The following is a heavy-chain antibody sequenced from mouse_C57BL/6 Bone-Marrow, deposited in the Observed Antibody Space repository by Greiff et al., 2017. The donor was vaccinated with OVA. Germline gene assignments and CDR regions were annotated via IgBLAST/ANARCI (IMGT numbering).Heavy chain of an antibody. Sequence: QVQLQQSGAELVKPGASVKISCKASGYTFTDYYINWVKQRPGQGLEWIGKIGPGSGSTYYNEKFKGKATLTADKSSSTAYMQLRSLTSEASAVLLWESCGGYAMDYWGQGTSVTVSS. J-gene: IGHJ4*01. CDR1: GYTFTDYY. CDR2: IGPGSGST. CDR3: ESCGGYAMDY. D-gene: IGHD1-1*02. V-gene: IGHV1-77*01.